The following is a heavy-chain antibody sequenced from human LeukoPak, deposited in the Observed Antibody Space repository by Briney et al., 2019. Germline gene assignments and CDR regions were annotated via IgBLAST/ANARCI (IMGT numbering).Heavy chain of an antibody. CDR2: IYYSGST. V-gene: IGHV4-59*01. J-gene: IGHJ4*02. D-gene: IGHD6-19*01. Sequence: SETLSLTCTVSGGSISSYYWSWIRQPLGKGLEWIGYIYYSGSTNYNPSLKSRVTISVDTSKNQFSLKLSSVTAADTAVYYCARGGDIAVAVDYWGQGTLVTVSS. CDR1: GGSISSYY. CDR3: ARGGDIAVAVDY.